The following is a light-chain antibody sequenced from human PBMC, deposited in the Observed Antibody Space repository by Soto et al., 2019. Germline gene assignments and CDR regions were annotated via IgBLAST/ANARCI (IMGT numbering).Light chain of an antibody. CDR1: QSISYW. V-gene: IGKV1-5*03. J-gene: IGKJ2*01. CDR2: KAS. CDR3: QQYKSFPYT. Sequence: DTQMTQSPSTLSASVGDRITITCRASQSISYWLAWYQQKPGKAPKVLIYKASSSESEVPSRFSGTGSETEFTLTISSLQPDDFATYYCQQYKSFPYTFGQGTKLE.